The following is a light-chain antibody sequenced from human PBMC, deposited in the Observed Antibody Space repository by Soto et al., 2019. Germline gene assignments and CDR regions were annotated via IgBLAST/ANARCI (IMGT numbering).Light chain of an antibody. J-gene: IGKJ1*01. CDR3: QQYVSSPPWT. CDR2: GAS. CDR1: QSVSSSY. V-gene: IGKV3-20*01. Sequence: EIVLTQSPGTLSLSPGERATLSCRASQSVSSSYLAWYQQKPGQAPRLLIYGASSRATGIPDRISGSGSGTDFTLSISRLEPVDFAMYYCQQYVSSPPWTFGQGTKVEIK.